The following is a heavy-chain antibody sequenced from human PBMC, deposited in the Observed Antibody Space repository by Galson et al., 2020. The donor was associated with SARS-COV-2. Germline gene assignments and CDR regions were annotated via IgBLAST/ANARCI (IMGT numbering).Heavy chain of an antibody. J-gene: IGHJ4*02. CDR1: GFTFSSYS. CDR3: ARYILGQNLDY. D-gene: IGHD3-3*02. CDR2: ISSSSSYI. Sequence: GESLKISCAASGFTFSSYSMNWVRQAPGKGLEWVSSISSSSSYIYYADSVKGRFTISRDNAKNSLYLQMNSLRAEDTAVYYCARYILGQNLDYWGQGTLVTVSS. V-gene: IGHV3-21*01.